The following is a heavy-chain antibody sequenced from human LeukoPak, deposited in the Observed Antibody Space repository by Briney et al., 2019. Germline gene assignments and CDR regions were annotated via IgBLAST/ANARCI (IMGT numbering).Heavy chain of an antibody. V-gene: IGHV3-23*01. D-gene: IGHD2-21*01. CDR3: AKDRRFPDDVFDM. J-gene: IGHJ3*02. CDR1: GFTFSIYA. CDR2: ITADSKIT. Sequence: GGSLRLSCAASGFTFSIYAMSWVRQAPGKGLEWVSAITADSKITYYVASVRGRFTISRDNSKNTLYLQMNSLRAEDTALYYCAKDRRFPDDVFDMWGQGTMATVSS.